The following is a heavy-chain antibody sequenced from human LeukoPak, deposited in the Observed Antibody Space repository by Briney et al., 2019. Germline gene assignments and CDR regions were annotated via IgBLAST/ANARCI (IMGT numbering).Heavy chain of an antibody. V-gene: IGHV1-2*02. J-gene: IGHJ5*02. CDR3: ARDFSPHGWFDP. CDR1: GYTFTGYY. CDR2: INPNSGGT. Sequence: ASVKVSCKASGYTFTGYYMHWVRQAPGQGLEWMGWINPNSGGTNYAQKFQGRVTMTRDTFISTAYMELSRLRSDDTAVYYCARDFSPHGWFDPWGQGTLVTVSS. D-gene: IGHD3-3*01.